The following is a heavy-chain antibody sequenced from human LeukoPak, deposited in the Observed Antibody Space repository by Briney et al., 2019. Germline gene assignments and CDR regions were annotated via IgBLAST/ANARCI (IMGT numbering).Heavy chain of an antibody. Sequence: SETLSLTCTVSGGPISSGSYYWSWIRQPAGKGLEWIGRIYTGGSTNYNPSLKSRVTISVDTSKNQFSLKLSSVTAADTAVYYCARSTYWYDSSGYYTWYFDYWGQGTLVTVSS. CDR3: ARSTYWYDSSGYYTWYFDY. D-gene: IGHD3-22*01. CDR2: IYTGGST. CDR1: GGPISSGSYY. V-gene: IGHV4-61*02. J-gene: IGHJ4*02.